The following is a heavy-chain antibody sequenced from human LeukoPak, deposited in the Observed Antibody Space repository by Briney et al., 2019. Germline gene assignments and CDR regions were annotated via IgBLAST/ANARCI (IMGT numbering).Heavy chain of an antibody. CDR1: GCSISSSSYY. CDR3: ARHDVVVVAAAFDY. CDR2: IYYSGST. V-gene: IGHV4-39*01. J-gene: IGHJ4*02. Sequence: SETLSLTCTVSGCSISSSSYYWGWIRQPPGKGLEWIGSIYYSGSTYYNPSLKSRVTISVYTSKNQFSLKLSSVTAADTAVYYCARHDVVVVAAAFDYWGQGTLVTVSS. D-gene: IGHD2-15*01.